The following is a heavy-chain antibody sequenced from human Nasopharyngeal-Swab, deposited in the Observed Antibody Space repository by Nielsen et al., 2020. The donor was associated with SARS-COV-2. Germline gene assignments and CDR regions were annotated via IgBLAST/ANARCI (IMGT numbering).Heavy chain of an antibody. Sequence: GSLRLSCTVSGASITSHYWSWIRQSPGTGLQYIGYISDSGTINYNPSLRGRVTISLDTSKNQLSLTLSSVTAADTAVYYCARDPTYFHDSRIYRPGGLDIWGQGTMVTVSS. CDR2: ISDSGTI. CDR1: GASITSHY. D-gene: IGHD2-8*02. V-gene: IGHV4-59*11. CDR3: ARDPTYFHDSRIYRPGGLDI. J-gene: IGHJ3*02.